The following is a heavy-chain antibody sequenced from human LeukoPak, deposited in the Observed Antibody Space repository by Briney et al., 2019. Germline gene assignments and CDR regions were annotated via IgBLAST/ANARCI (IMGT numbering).Heavy chain of an antibody. CDR1: GYTFTSYY. CDR3: ARVDGMDV. V-gene: IGHV1-69*13. Sequence: ASVKVSCKASGYTFTSYYMHWVRQAPGQGLEWMGGIIPIFGTANYAQKFQGRVTITADESTSTAYMELSSLRSEDTAVYYCARVDGMDVWGQGTTVTVSS. J-gene: IGHJ6*02. CDR2: IIPIFGTA.